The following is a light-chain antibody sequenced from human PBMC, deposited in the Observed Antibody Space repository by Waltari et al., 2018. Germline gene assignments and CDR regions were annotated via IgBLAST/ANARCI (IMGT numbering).Light chain of an antibody. CDR1: SSDGGDFNS. Sequence: QSALTQPASVSESPGESITISCTATSSDGGDFNSVSLYQQHPGKAPKFMIYYVSNRPSGVSHRFSGSKSGNTASLTISGLQAEDEAVYYCSSFTTSSTLLFGGGTKLTVL. V-gene: IGLV2-14*03. CDR2: YVS. J-gene: IGLJ2*01. CDR3: SSFTTSSTLL.